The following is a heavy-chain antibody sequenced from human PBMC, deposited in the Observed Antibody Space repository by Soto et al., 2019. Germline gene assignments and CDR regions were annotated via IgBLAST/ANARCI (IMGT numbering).Heavy chain of an antibody. J-gene: IGHJ4*02. CDR2: INHSGST. CDR1: GGSFSGYY. V-gene: IGHV4-34*01. D-gene: IGHD6-19*01. CDR3: AGGGSGWNYLAS. Sequence: QVQLQQWGAGLLKPSETLSLTCAVYGGSFSGYYWSWIRQPPGKGLEWIGEINHSGSTNYNPSLKSRVTIPVAASRTRFSLRLSPGAAADTGVDCCAGGGSGWNYLASGGPGPLAPVSS.